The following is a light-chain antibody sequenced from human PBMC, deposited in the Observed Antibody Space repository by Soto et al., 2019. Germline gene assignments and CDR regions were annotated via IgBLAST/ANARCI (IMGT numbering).Light chain of an antibody. Sequence: QSALTQPASVSGSRGQSITISCTGTSSNVGSYNFVSWYRQYPGKAPELIIYEVSQRPSTFFNRFSGSKSGNTASLTISGLQSDDEADYYCGSHAGNSNLVFGGGTKVTVL. CDR2: EVS. CDR3: GSHAGNSNLV. V-gene: IGLV2-23*02. CDR1: SSNVGSYNF. J-gene: IGLJ3*02.